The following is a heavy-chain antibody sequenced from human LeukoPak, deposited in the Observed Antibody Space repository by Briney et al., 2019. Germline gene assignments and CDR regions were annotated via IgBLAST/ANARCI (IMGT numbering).Heavy chain of an antibody. Sequence: PSETLSLTCTVSGGSISSSSYYWGWIRQLPGKGLEWIGSIYYSGSTYYNPSLKSRVTISVDTSKNQFSLKLSSVTAADTAVYYCASRTVTLDYWGQGTLVTVSS. D-gene: IGHD4-17*01. J-gene: IGHJ4*02. CDR2: IYYSGST. CDR3: ASRTVTLDY. CDR1: GGSISSSSYY. V-gene: IGHV4-39*01.